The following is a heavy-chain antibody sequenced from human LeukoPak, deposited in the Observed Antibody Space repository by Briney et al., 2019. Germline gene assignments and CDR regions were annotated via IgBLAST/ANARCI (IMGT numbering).Heavy chain of an antibody. D-gene: IGHD3-3*01. CDR1: GGSISSYY. V-gene: IGHV4-59*01. Sequence: SETLSLTCTVSGGSISSYYWSWIRQPPGKGLEWIGYIYYSESTNYNPSLKSRVTISVDTSKNQFSLKLSSVTAADTAVYYCARSLTSRITIFGGVSGNWFDPWGQGTLVTVSS. CDR3: ARSLTSRITIFGGVSGNWFDP. J-gene: IGHJ5*02. CDR2: IYYSEST.